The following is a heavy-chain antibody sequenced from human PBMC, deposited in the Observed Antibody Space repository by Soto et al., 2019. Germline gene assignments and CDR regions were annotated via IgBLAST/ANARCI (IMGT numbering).Heavy chain of an antibody. CDR3: AKAVGSYGNFDY. CDR2: ISWNSGSI. Sequence: EVQLVESGGGLVQPGRSLRLSCAASGFTFDYYAVHWVRQAPGKGLEWVSGISWNSGSIGYADSVKGRFTISRDNAKNSLYLQMNSLRAEDTALYYCAKAVGSYGNFDYWGQGTLVTVSS. V-gene: IGHV3-9*01. J-gene: IGHJ4*02. D-gene: IGHD5-18*01. CDR1: GFTFDYYA.